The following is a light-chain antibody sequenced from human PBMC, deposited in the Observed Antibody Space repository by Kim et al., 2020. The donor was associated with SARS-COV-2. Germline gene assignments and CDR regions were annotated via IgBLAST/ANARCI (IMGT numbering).Light chain of an antibody. CDR3: QVWDSDTDHRV. Sequence: PGQTATITCGGNNIATKSVHWYQQRPGQVPILVIYYDRDRPSGIPERFSGSNSGDTATLTITRVEAGDEADYYCQVWDSDTDHRVFGPGTKVTVL. CDR1: NIATKS. CDR2: YDR. J-gene: IGLJ1*01. V-gene: IGLV3-21*04.